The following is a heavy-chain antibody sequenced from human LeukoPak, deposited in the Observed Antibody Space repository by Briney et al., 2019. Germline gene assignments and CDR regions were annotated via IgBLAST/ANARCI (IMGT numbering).Heavy chain of an antibody. Sequence: SETLSLTCTVSGGSISSYYWSWIRQPAGKGLEWIGRIYTSGSTNYNPSLKSRVTMSVDTSKNQFSLKLSSVTAADTAVYYCARLLAGSTMVRGVNYYYGMDVWGQGTTVTVSS. J-gene: IGHJ6*02. D-gene: IGHD3-10*01. V-gene: IGHV4-4*07. CDR1: GGSISSYY. CDR3: ARLLAGSTMVRGVNYYYGMDV. CDR2: IYTSGST.